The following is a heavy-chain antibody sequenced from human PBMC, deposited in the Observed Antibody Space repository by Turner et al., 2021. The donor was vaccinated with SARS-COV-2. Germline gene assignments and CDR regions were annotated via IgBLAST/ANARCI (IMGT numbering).Heavy chain of an antibody. V-gene: IGHV1-18*01. Sequence: VQLVQSGAELQRPGASVKGSCEASGYTFVDYDIAWVRQAPGQGLPRMGCISVYNGKKKSEQSFSDRRSMTTDTAKRTACRELRSLRSDDSGMYYCERSYSDYDYHFDFWGQGTLVAVSS. J-gene: IGHJ4*02. CDR1: GYTFVDYD. CDR3: ERSYSDYDYHFDF. CDR2: ISVYNGKK. D-gene: IGHD5-12*01.